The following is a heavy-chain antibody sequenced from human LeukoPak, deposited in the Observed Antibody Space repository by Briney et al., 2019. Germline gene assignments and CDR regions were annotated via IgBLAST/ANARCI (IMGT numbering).Heavy chain of an antibody. V-gene: IGHV4-59*01. Sequence: PSETLSLTCTVSGGSISSYYWSWIRQPPGKGLEWIGYIYYSGSTNYNPSLKSRVTISVDTSKNQFSLKLSSVTAADTAVYYCATQSRGYSYGFPIDYWGQGTLVTVSS. CDR2: IYYSGST. CDR3: ATQSRGYSYGFPIDY. J-gene: IGHJ4*02. CDR1: GGSISSYY. D-gene: IGHD5-18*01.